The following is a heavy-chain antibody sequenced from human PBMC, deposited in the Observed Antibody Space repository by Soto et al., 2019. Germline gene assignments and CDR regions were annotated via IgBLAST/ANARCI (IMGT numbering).Heavy chain of an antibody. Sequence: HLGGSLRLSCAASGFIFSNYAMSWVRQAPGRGLEWVSAISGSGATTYYPDSVKGRFTISRDNSKNTLYLQMNNLRADDTAVYYCTKGGIPRRYNIPKVDFDYWGQGSLVTVSS. D-gene: IGHD1-1*01. J-gene: IGHJ4*02. V-gene: IGHV3-23*01. CDR3: TKGGIPRRYNIPKVDFDY. CDR2: ISGSGATT. CDR1: GFIFSNYA.